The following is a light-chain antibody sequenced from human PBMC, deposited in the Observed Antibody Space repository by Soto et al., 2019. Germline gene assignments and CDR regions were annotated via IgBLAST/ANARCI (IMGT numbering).Light chain of an antibody. CDR3: QRYGTSTT. V-gene: IGKV3-20*01. J-gene: IGKJ1*01. CDR1: QSVPNSY. CDR2: GAS. Sequence: EIMLTQSPGTLSLSPGERATLSCRASQSVPNSYLAWYQQKPGQAPRLLIYGASSRATGIPVRFSGSGSGTDFTLTISRLEPEDFAVYYCQRYGTSTTFGQGTKVDI.